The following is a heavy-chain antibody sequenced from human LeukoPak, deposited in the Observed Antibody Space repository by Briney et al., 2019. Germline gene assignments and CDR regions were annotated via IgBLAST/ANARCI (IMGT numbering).Heavy chain of an antibody. CDR2: ITSGSSYT. CDR3: ARVEVHSSGWYFDY. D-gene: IGHD6-19*01. V-gene: IGHV3-11*05. CDR1: GFTFSEYY. Sequence: GGSLRLSCAASGFTFSEYYMSWIRQAPGKGLEWVSHITSGSSYTDYADSVKGRFTISRDNAKNSLSLQMNSLRAEDTAVYYCARVEVHSSGWYFDYRGQGTLVTVSS. J-gene: IGHJ4*02.